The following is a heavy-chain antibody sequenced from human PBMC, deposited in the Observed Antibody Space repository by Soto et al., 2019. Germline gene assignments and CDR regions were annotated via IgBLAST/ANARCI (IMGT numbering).Heavy chain of an antibody. CDR3: ARAETMIVANAENKGYSAY. V-gene: IGHV3-30-3*01. Sequence: QVQLVESGGGVVQPGRSLRLSCAASGFTFSSYAMHWVRQAPGKGLEWVAVISYDGSNKYYADSVKGRFTISRDNSKNTLYLQMNSLRAEDTAVYYCARAETMIVANAENKGYSAYWGQGTLVTVSS. CDR1: GFTFSSYA. CDR2: ISYDGSNK. J-gene: IGHJ4*02. D-gene: IGHD3-22*01.